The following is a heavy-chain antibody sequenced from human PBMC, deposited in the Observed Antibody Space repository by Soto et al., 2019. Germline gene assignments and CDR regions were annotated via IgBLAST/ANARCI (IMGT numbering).Heavy chain of an antibody. CDR1: GGSLSSGGYY. D-gene: IGHD2-15*01. CDR3: ARDGIGYCSGGSCYEAYYYYYGMDV. CDR2: IYYSGST. V-gene: IGHV4-31*03. Sequence: PSETLSLTCTVAGGSLSSGGYYWSWIRQHPGKGLEWIGYIYYSGSTYYNPSLKSRVTISVDTSKNQFSLKLSSVTAADTAVYYCARDGIGYCSGGSCYEAYYYYYGMDVWGQGTTVTVSS. J-gene: IGHJ6*02.